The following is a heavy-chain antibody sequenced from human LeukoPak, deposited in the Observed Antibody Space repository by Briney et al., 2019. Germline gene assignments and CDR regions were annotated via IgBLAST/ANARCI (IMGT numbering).Heavy chain of an antibody. J-gene: IGHJ4*02. Sequence: TGGSLRLSCAASGFTFSRAWKDWVRQAPGKGLEWVANIKEDGSNKYYGDSVKGRFTISRDNAKNSLYLQMNNLRAEDTAVYFCARDRAYSSFDYWGRGTLVTVSS. CDR1: GFTFSRAW. V-gene: IGHV3-7*01. CDR3: ARDRAYSSFDY. CDR2: IKEDGSNK. D-gene: IGHD6-19*01.